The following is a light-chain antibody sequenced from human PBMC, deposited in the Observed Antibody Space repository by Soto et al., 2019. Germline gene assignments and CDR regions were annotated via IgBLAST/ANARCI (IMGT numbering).Light chain of an antibody. J-gene: IGLJ1*01. CDR2: EVV. V-gene: IGLV2-8*01. Sequence: QPPSASGSPGQSVTISCTGTKNDIGVYDFVSWYQHHPGKAPRLIIYEVVQRPSGVPDRFSGSKSGNTASLTVSGLQAADEADYFCKSYAGSNTYVFGSGTKVTVL. CDR1: KNDIGVYDF. CDR3: KSYAGSNTYV.